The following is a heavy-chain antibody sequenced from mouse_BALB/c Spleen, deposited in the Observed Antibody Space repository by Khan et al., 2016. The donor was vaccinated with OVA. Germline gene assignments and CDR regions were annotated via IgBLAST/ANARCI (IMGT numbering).Heavy chain of an antibody. CDR1: GYRFSTYW. J-gene: IGHJ2*01. CDR3: ARKWVWRDYFDY. D-gene: IGHD1-3*01. CDR2: ILPGSGKI. V-gene: IGHV1-9*01. Sequence: QVQLKQSGAELMKPGASVKISCKATGYRFSTYWIEWVKQRPGHGLEWIGEILPGSGKINYNEKFKGKATFTADTSSNTAYMQLSSLTSEDSAVYYCARKWVWRDYFDYWGQGTTLTVSS.